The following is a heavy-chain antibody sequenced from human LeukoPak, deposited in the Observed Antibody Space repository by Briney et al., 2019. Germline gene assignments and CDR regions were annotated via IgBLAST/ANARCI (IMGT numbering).Heavy chain of an antibody. J-gene: IGHJ4*02. V-gene: IGHV4-59*08. D-gene: IGHD3-22*01. CDR3: AQIRPSTYYDSSGSFDY. Sequence: SETLSLTCTVSGGSISSDYWSWIRQPPGKGLEWIGYIYYTGSTHYNPSLKSRVTISLDTSKNQFSLELSSVTAADTAVYYCAQIRPSTYYDSSGSFDYWGQGTLVTVSS. CDR2: IYYTGST. CDR1: GGSISSDY.